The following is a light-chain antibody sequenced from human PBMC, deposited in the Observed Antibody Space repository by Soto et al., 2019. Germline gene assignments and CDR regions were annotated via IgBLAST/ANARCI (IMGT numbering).Light chain of an antibody. CDR2: NTN. CDR1: SGSVSTSYY. V-gene: IGLV8-61*01. J-gene: IGLJ3*02. CDR3: VLYMGSGIWV. Sequence: QTVVTQEPSFSVSPGRTVTLTCGLSSGSVSTSYYPSWYQQTPGQAPRTLIYNTNTRSSGVPVRFSGSILGNKAALTITGAQADDESDYYCVLYMGSGIWVFGGGTKLTVL.